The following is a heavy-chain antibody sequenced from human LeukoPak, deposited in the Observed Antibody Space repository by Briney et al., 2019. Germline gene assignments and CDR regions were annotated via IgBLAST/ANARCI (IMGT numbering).Heavy chain of an antibody. J-gene: IGHJ4*02. D-gene: IGHD3-22*01. CDR2: INDSGST. CDR1: GGSFSGDF. Sequence: SATLSLTCAVCGGSFSGDFWSWIRQPPGQGLEWIWEINDSGSTNYDPSLKGRVTISVDTSKNQFSLKLSSVTAADTAVYYCARYYYDSSGYFDYWGQGTLATVSS. V-gene: IGHV4-34*01. CDR3: ARYYYDSSGYFDY.